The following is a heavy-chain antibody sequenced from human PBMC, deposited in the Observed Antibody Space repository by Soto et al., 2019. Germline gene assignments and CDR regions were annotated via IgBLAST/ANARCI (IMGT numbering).Heavy chain of an antibody. V-gene: IGHV1-8*01. Sequence: ASVKVSCKASGYTFTSYDINWVRQATGQGLEWMGWMNPNSGNTGYAQKFQGRVTMTRNTSISAAYMELSSLRSEDTAVYYCARGRQNIVAFDAFDIWGQGTMITVSS. CDR3: ARGRQNIVAFDAFDI. CDR2: MNPNSGNT. D-gene: IGHD5-12*01. J-gene: IGHJ3*02. CDR1: GYTFTSYD.